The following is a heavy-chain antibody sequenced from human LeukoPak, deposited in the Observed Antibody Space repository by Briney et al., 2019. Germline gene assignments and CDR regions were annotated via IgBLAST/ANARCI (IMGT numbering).Heavy chain of an antibody. CDR1: GGSFSGYY. CDR3: ARVKMITMVRGVIIPTYYFDY. CDR2: INHSGST. Sequence: NPSETLSLTCAVYGGSFSGYYWSWIRQPPGKGLEWIGEINHSGSTNYNPSLKSRVTISVDTSKNQFSLKLSSVTAADTAVYYCARVKMITMVRGVIIPTYYFDYWGQGTLVTVSS. J-gene: IGHJ4*02. D-gene: IGHD3-10*01. V-gene: IGHV4-34*01.